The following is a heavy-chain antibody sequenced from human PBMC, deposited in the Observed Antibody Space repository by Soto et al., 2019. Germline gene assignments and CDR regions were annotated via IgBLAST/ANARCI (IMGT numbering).Heavy chain of an antibody. D-gene: IGHD3-10*01. Sequence: GESLKISFKGSGYTFTNYWIGWVRQMPGKGLEWMGIIYPGDSETRYSPSFQGQVTMSADKSISTAYLQWSSLKASDSAMYYCARKYYYGAGTLDYWGQGTLVTVSS. CDR2: IYPGDSET. CDR1: GYTFTNYW. CDR3: ARKYYYGAGTLDY. V-gene: IGHV5-51*01. J-gene: IGHJ4*02.